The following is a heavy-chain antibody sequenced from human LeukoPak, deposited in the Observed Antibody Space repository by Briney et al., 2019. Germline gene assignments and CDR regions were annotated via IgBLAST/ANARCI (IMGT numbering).Heavy chain of an antibody. CDR1: GYSFTSYW. CDR2: IYPGDSDT. J-gene: IGHJ4*02. CDR3: ARVTMVRGVIISGEIDY. D-gene: IGHD3-10*01. V-gene: IGHV5-51*01. Sequence: GESLKISCKGSGYSFTSYWIGWVRRMPGKGLEWMGIIYPGDSDTRYSPSFQGQVTISADKSISTAYLQWSSLKASDTAMYYCARVTMVRGVIISGEIDYWGQGTLVTVSS.